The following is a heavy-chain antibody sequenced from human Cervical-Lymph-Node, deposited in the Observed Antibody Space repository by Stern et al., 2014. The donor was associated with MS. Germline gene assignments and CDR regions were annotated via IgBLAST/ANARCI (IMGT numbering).Heavy chain of an antibody. CDR2: ISSTGSAI. J-gene: IGHJ4*02. CDR3: ARDPGGAAAGTPPYY. D-gene: IGHD6-13*01. V-gene: IGHV3-48*04. Sequence: EVHLGESGGGLVQPGGSLRLSCAGSGFTFSPYSFIWVRQAPGKGLEWVSSISSTGSAIYYADSVKGRFTISRDNDKRFVYLQMNSLRAEDSGVYYCARDPGGAAAGTPPYYWGQGTLVAVSS. CDR1: GFTFSPYS.